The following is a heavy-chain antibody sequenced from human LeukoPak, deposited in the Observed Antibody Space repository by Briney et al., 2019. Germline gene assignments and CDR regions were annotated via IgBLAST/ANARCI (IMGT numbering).Heavy chain of an antibody. CDR3: ARDPGEYYFDY. J-gene: IGHJ4*02. V-gene: IGHV1-2*02. CDR2: INPNSGGT. D-gene: IGHD3-16*01. Sequence: ASVKVSCKASGYTFTGYYMRWVRQAPGRGLEWMGWINPNSGGTNYAQKFQGRVTMTRDTSISTAYMELSRLRSDDTAVYYCARDPGEYYFDYWGQGTLVTVSS. CDR1: GYTFTGYY.